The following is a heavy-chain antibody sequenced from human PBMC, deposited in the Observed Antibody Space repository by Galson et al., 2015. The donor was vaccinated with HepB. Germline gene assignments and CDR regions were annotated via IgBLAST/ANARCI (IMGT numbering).Heavy chain of an antibody. CDR1: GFTFSDYY. Sequence: SLRLSCAASGFTFSDYYMSWIRQAPGKGLEWVSYISSSSSFTNYADSVKGRFTISRDNAKNSLYLQMNSLRAEDTAVYYCARDYDPGARPLWYFDLWGRGTLVTVSP. D-gene: IGHD3-3*01. J-gene: IGHJ2*01. CDR2: ISSSSSFT. CDR3: ARDYDPGARPLWYFDL. V-gene: IGHV3-11*06.